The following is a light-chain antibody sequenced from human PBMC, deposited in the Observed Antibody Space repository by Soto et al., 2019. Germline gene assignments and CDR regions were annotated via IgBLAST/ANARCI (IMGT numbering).Light chain of an antibody. J-gene: IGLJ2*01. CDR1: KLGDKF. CDR3: QTWDISTVV. Sequence: SYELTQPPSVSVSPGQTASISCSGDKLGDKFASWYQQKPGQSPVLVIYQDTERPSGIPERFSGSNSGNTASLTIIGTQAMDEADYYCQTWDISTVVFGGGTKGTVL. CDR2: QDT. V-gene: IGLV3-1*01.